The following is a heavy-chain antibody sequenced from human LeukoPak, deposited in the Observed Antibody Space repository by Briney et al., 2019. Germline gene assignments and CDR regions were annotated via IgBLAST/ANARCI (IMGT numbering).Heavy chain of an antibody. CDR2: MNPNSGNT. CDR1: GYTFTSYD. V-gene: IGHV1-8*01. CDR3: ARGSMVRRVIIPIYYYYMDV. Sequence: GASVKVSCKASGYTFTSYDINWVRQATGQGLEWMGWMNPNSGNTGYAQKFQGRVTMTRNTSISTAYMELSSLRSEDTAVYYCARGSMVRRVIIPIYYYYMDVWGKGTTVTVSS. D-gene: IGHD3-10*01. J-gene: IGHJ6*03.